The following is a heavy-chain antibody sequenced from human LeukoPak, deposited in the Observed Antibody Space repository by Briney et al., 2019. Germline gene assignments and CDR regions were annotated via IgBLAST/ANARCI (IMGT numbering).Heavy chain of an antibody. D-gene: IGHD6-13*01. CDR1: GGSISSYY. CDR2: IYYSGST. J-gene: IGHJ4*02. CDR3: ARQSSSSWYIEPGTIDY. Sequence: SETLSLTCTVSGGSISSYYWSWIRQPPGKGLEWIGYIYYSGSTNYNPSLKSRVTISVDTSNNQFSLKLSSVTAADTAVYYCARQSSSSWYIEPGTIDYWGQGTLVTVSS. V-gene: IGHV4-59*08.